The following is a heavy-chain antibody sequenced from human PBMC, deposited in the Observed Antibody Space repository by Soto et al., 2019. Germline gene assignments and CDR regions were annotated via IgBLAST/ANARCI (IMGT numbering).Heavy chain of an antibody. V-gene: IGHV1-18*01. Sequence: QVQLVQSGAEVKKPGASVKVSCKASGYTFTSYGISWVRQAPGQGLEWMGWISAYNGNTNYAQKLQGRVTMTTDTSTSTDYMELRSLRSDDTAVYYCARDAKTKTTSLFYYGMDVWGQGTTVTVSS. D-gene: IGHD4-17*01. CDR1: GYTFTSYG. CDR2: ISAYNGNT. CDR3: ARDAKTKTTSLFYYGMDV. J-gene: IGHJ6*02.